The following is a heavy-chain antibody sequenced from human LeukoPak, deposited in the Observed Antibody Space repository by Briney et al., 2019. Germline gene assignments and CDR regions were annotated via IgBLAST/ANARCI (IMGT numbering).Heavy chain of an antibody. CDR3: ARDHFEPTPGIAVAGNDY. CDR1: GFTFSSYS. Sequence: PGGSLRLSCAASGFTFSSYSMNWVRQAPGKGLEWVSSISSSSSYIYYADSVKGRFTISRDNAKNSLYLQMNSLRAEDTAVYYCARDHFEPTPGIAVAGNDYWGQGTLVTVSS. D-gene: IGHD6-19*01. CDR2: ISSSSSYI. J-gene: IGHJ4*02. V-gene: IGHV3-21*01.